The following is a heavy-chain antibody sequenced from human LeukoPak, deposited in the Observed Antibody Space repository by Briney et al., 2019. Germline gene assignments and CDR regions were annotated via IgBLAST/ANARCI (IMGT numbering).Heavy chain of an antibody. D-gene: IGHD2-2*01. CDR2: IYTSGST. J-gene: IGHJ6*02. Sequence: SETLSLTCTVSGGSISSYYWSWIRQPAGKGLEWIGRIYTSGSTNYNPSLKSRVTMSVDTSKNPFSLKLSSVTAADTAVYYCARSVKVVPAAMSYYYYGMDVWGQGTTVTVSS. V-gene: IGHV4-4*07. CDR1: GGSISSYY. CDR3: ARSVKVVPAAMSYYYYGMDV.